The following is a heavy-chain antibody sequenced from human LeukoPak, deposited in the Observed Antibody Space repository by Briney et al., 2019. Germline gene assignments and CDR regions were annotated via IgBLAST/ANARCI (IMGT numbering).Heavy chain of an antibody. D-gene: IGHD3-16*02. Sequence: TSETLSLTCAVSGGSISSGGYSWSWIRQPPGKGLEWIGYIYHSGSTYYNPSLKSRVTISVDRSKNQFSLKLSSVTAADTAVYYCAKSYPYYYYGMDVWGQGTTVTVSS. CDR3: AKSYPYYYYGMDV. CDR1: GGSISSGGYS. V-gene: IGHV4-30-2*01. CDR2: IYHSGST. J-gene: IGHJ6*02.